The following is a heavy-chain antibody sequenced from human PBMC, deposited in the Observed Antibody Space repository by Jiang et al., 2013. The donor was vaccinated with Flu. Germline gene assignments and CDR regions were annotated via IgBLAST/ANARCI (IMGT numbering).Heavy chain of an antibody. CDR2: IRGSGDDT. CDR3: VKGHSSSYYYFDY. CDR1: GFTFNNYA. V-gene: IGHV3-23*01. J-gene: IGHJ4*02. D-gene: IGHD6-13*01. Sequence: VQLLESGGDLVQPGGSLRLSCAASGFTFNNYAMNWVRQAPGKGLEWVSSIRGSGDDTFYATFVKGRFTISRDNSKNTLYLQMNSLRDEDSAIYYCVKGHSSSYYYFDYWGQGTLVTVSS.